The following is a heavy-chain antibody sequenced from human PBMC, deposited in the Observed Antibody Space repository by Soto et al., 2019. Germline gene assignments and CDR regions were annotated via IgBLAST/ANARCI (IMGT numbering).Heavy chain of an antibody. V-gene: IGHV3-9*01. Sequence: PGGSLRLSCAASGFTFDDYAMHWVRQAPGKGLEWVSGISWNSGSIGYADSVKGRFTISRDNAKNSLYLQMNSLRAEDTALYYCAKDIVWGIQPHFDYWGQGTLVTVSS. J-gene: IGHJ4*02. CDR2: ISWNSGSI. CDR3: AKDIVWGIQPHFDY. CDR1: GFTFDDYA. D-gene: IGHD3-16*01.